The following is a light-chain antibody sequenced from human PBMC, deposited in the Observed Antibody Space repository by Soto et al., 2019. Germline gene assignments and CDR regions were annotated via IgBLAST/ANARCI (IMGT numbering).Light chain of an antibody. J-gene: IGKJ1*01. V-gene: IGKV1-5*03. CDR3: QQYNSYPRT. CDR2: RAS. Sequence: DIQMTQSPSTLSASVGDRVTITCRASQTISSSLAWYQQKPGKAPKLLIYRASNLERGVPSRFSGSGSGAEFTLTISSLQPDDFATYYCQQYNSYPRTFVQGTKAEVK. CDR1: QTISSS.